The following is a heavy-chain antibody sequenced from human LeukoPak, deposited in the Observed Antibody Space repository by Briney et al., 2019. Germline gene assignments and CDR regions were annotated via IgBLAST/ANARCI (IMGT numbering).Heavy chain of an antibody. Sequence: GGSLRLSCAASGFTFSSYAPHWVRQAPGKGLEWVAVISSDGSQRYYTDSVKGRFTISRDNSKNTLYLQMNSLRAEDTAVYYCAKTAAPFTLGYFDYWGQGTLVTVSS. D-gene: IGHD6-25*01. CDR2: ISSDGSQR. CDR3: AKTAAPFTLGYFDY. J-gene: IGHJ4*02. V-gene: IGHV3-30-3*02. CDR1: GFTFSSYA.